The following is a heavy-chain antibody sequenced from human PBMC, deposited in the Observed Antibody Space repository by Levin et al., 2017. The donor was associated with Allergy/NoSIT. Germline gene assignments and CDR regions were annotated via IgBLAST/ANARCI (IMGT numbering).Heavy chain of an antibody. CDR1: GFPFSSYA. D-gene: IGHD3-22*01. CDR2: TSASGSSP. V-gene: IGHV3-23*01. CDR3: PKAGVEGSGYYVELDH. Sequence: GGSLRLSCAASGFPFSSYAMSWVRQAPGKGLEWVSSTSASGSSPYYADSVKGRFTISRDNSKNTVNLQMNSLRAEDTAVYYCPKAGVEGSGYYVELDHWGQGTLVTVSS. J-gene: IGHJ4*02.